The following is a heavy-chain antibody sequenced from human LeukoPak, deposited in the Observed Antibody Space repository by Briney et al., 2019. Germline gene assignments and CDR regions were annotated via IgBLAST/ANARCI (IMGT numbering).Heavy chain of an antibody. Sequence: SETLSLTCTVSGGSIRSYYWSWIRQPAGKGLEWIGYIYYSGSTNYNPSLKSRVTISVDTSKNQFSLKLSSVTAADTAVYYCARTAGSRGGYNWFDPWGQGTLVTVSS. CDR3: ARTAGSRGGYNWFDP. V-gene: IGHV4-59*01. D-gene: IGHD6-13*01. CDR1: GGSIRSYY. J-gene: IGHJ5*02. CDR2: IYYSGST.